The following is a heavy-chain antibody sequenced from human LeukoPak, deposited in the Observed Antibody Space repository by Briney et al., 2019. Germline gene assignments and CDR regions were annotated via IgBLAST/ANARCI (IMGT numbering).Heavy chain of an antibody. CDR2: INTNTGST. J-gene: IGHJ4*02. CDR1: GYTFTGHY. V-gene: IGHV1-2*06. Sequence: ASVKVSCKASGYTFTGHYMHWVRQAPGQGLEWMGRINTNTGSTNYAQNFQGRVTMTRDTSITTAYMELSRLRSDDTAVYYCARDQRAVADFDYWGQGTLVTVSS. CDR3: ARDQRAVADFDY. D-gene: IGHD6-19*01.